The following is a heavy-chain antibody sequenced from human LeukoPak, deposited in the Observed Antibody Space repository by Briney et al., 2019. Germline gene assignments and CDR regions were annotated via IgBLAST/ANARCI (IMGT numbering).Heavy chain of an antibody. D-gene: IGHD6-19*01. J-gene: IGHJ4*02. CDR1: GFTFSSYS. V-gene: IGHV3-21*01. Sequence: GGSLRLPCAASGFTFSSYSMNWVRQAPGKGLEWVSSISSSSSYIYYADSVKGRFTISRDNAKNSLYLQMNSLRAEDTAVYYCARDSAYSSGWTLGYFDYWGQGTLVTVSS. CDR3: ARDSAYSSGWTLGYFDY. CDR2: ISSSSSYI.